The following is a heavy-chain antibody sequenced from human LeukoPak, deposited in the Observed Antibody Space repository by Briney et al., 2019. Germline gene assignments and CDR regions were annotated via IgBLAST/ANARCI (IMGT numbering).Heavy chain of an antibody. CDR2: ISSRGSTI. V-gene: IGHV3-11*04. CDR3: ARRLWGEYSSGWYAFDY. J-gene: IGHJ4*02. Sequence: GGSLRLSCAASGFTFSDYYMSWIRQAPGKGLEWVSYISSRGSTIYYADSVKGRFTISRDNAKNSLYLQMNSLRAEDTAVYYCARRLWGEYSSGWYAFDYWGQGTLVTVSS. D-gene: IGHD6-19*01. CDR1: GFTFSDYY.